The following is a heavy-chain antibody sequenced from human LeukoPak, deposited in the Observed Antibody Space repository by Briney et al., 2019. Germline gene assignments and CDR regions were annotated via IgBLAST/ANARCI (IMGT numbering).Heavy chain of an antibody. CDR1: GYTFSSYY. CDR2: ITPRAGET. Sequence: GASVQVSCKASGYTFSSYYMHWLRQAPGQGLEWMGMITPRAGETTYAQRFQGRFTMTRDMSTNTVYMELSSLTSGDTAMYYCARDLEYSRSGERLDYWGQGTLVTVSS. V-gene: IGHV1-46*01. J-gene: IGHJ4*02. CDR3: ARDLEYSRSGERLDY. D-gene: IGHD6-6*01.